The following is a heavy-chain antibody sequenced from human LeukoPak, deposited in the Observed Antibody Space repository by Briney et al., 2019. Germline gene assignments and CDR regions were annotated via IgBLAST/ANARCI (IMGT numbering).Heavy chain of an antibody. J-gene: IGHJ3*02. CDR2: ITNSANSI. CDR1: GFTFSTYS. CDR3: AKDLNYAFDI. Sequence: GGSLRLSCEASGFTFSTYSMNWVRQAPGKGLEWVSYITNSANSITYADSVKGRFTISRDNAKNSLFLQISSLKDEDTAVYYCAKDLNYAFDIGGKGKMVTVFS. D-gene: IGHD5-24*01. V-gene: IGHV3-48*02.